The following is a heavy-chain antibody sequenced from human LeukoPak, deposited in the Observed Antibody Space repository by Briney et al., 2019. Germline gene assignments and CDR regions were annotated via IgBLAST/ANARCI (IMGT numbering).Heavy chain of an antibody. J-gene: IGHJ4*02. Sequence: SETLSLTCAVYGGSFSGYYWSWIRQPPGKGLEWIGEINHSGSTNYNPSLKSRVTISVDTSKNQFSLKLSSVTAADRAVYYCARGSLYERSFDYWGQGTLVTVSS. CDR2: INHSGST. CDR1: GGSFSGYY. V-gene: IGHV4-34*01. D-gene: IGHD2/OR15-2a*01. CDR3: ARGSLYERSFDY.